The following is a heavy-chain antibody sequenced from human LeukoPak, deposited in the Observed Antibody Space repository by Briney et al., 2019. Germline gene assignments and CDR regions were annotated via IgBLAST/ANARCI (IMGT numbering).Heavy chain of an antibody. J-gene: IGHJ4*02. CDR3: AKVGTDYGELDY. Sequence: PGGSLRLSCAASGFPFSSYAMSWVRQAPGKGLEWVSAISGSGGSTYYADSVKGRFTISRDNSKNTLYLQMNSLRAEDTAVYYCAKVGTDYGELDYWGQGTLVTVSS. V-gene: IGHV3-23*01. CDR1: GFPFSSYA. D-gene: IGHD4-17*01. CDR2: ISGSGGST.